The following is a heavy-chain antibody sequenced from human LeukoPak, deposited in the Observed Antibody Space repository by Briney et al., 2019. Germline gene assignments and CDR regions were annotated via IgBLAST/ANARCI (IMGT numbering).Heavy chain of an antibody. D-gene: IGHD3-10*01. CDR3: ARVSYRITMVRGVIYWFDP. J-gene: IGHJ5*02. CDR2: ISSSSSYT. CDR1: GFTFSDYY. Sequence: GGSLRLSCAASGFTFSDYYMSWIRQAPGKGLEWVSYISSSSSYTNYADSVKGRFTISRDNAKNSLYLQMNSLRAEDTAVYYCARVSYRITMVRGVIYWFDPWGQGTLVTVSS. V-gene: IGHV3-11*06.